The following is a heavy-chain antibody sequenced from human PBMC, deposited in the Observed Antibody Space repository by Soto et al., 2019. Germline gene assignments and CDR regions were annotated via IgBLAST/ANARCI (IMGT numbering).Heavy chain of an antibody. J-gene: IGHJ4*02. V-gene: IGHV3-11*06. Sequence: GGSLRLSCAASGFTFTDYYMSWIRQAPGKGLEWVSYISSSSGTYTNYAESVKGRFTISRDNAKNSVYLQMNSLRAEDTAVYYCVRDRGYSGYFFWGQGALVTVSS. CDR2: ISSSSGTYT. CDR1: GFTFTDYY. D-gene: IGHD5-12*01. CDR3: VRDRGYSGYFF.